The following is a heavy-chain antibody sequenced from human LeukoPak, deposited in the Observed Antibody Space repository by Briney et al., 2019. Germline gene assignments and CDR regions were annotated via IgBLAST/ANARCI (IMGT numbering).Heavy chain of an antibody. J-gene: IGHJ6*02. V-gene: IGHV1-18*01. D-gene: IGHD3-9*01. CDR1: GYTFTSYG. Sequence: ASVKVSCKASGYTFTSYGISWVRQAPGQGLEWMGWISAYNGNTNYAQKLQGRVTMTTDTSTSTAYMELRSLRSDDTAVYYCARDLADSLTQHNSYGMDVWGQGTTVTVSS. CDR3: ARDLADSLTQHNSYGMDV. CDR2: ISAYNGNT.